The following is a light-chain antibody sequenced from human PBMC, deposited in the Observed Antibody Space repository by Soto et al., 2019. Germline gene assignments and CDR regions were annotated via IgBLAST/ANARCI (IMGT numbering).Light chain of an antibody. CDR3: QQRSDWPLFT. CDR1: QSVSSN. J-gene: IGKJ3*01. CDR2: GAS. Sequence: EIVMTQSPATLSVSPGERATLSCRASQSVSSNLAWYQQKPGQAPRLLIYGASTRATGLPDRFSGGGSGTDFTLTISSLEPEDFAVYYCQQRSDWPLFTFGPGTKVDI. V-gene: IGKV3D-15*01.